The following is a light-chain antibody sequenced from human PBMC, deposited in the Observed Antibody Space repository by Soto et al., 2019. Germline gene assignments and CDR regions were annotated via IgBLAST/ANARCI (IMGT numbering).Light chain of an antibody. CDR1: QGISNY. CDR2: AAS. V-gene: IGKV1-27*01. J-gene: IGKJ1*01. CDR3: QKYNSVPRT. Sequence: IQITKSPSSLSASVGDRVTITCRASQGISNYLAWYQQKPGKVPKLLIYAASTLQSGVPSRFSGSGSGTDVTLTISSLQPEDVATYYCQKYNSVPRTFGQGTKVEIK.